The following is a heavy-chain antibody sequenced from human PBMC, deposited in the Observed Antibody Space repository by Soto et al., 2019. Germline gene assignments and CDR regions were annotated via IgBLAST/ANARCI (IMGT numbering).Heavy chain of an antibody. CDR2: ISAYNGNT. V-gene: IGHV1-18*04. Sequence: ASVKVSCKASGYTFTSYGISWVRQAPGQGLEWMGWISAYNGNTNYAQKLQGRVTMTTDTSTSTAYMELRSLRSDDTAVYYCARLPFTIFGVVITPGTVDYWGQGTLVTVSS. CDR1: GYTFTSYG. CDR3: ARLPFTIFGVVITPGTVDY. D-gene: IGHD3-3*01. J-gene: IGHJ4*02.